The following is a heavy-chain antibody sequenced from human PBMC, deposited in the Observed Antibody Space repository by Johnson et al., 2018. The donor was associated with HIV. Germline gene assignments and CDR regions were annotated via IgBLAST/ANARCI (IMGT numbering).Heavy chain of an antibody. D-gene: IGHD3-22*01. J-gene: IGHJ3*02. CDR1: GFTFSNAW. V-gene: IGHV3-30-3*01. CDR2: ISYDVSNK. CDR3: ARVRGLIAFDI. Sequence: QVQLMESGGGLVKPGGSLRLSCVASGFTFSNAWMSWVRQAPGKGLEWVAVISYDVSNKYYADSVKGRFTISRDNSKNTLYLQMNSLRAEDTGVYYCARVRGLIAFDIWGQGTMVTVSS.